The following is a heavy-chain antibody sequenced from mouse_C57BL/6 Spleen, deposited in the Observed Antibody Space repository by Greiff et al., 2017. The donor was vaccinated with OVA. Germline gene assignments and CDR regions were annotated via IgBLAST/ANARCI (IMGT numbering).Heavy chain of an antibody. CDR2: IDPEDGDT. D-gene: IGHD1-1*01. V-gene: IGHV14-1*01. CDR1: GFNIKDYY. CDR3: TTSPYGSSSYFDY. Sequence: EVKLQESGAELVRPGASVKLSCTASGFNIKDYYMHWVKQRPEQGLEWIGRIDPEDGDTEYAPKFQGKATMTADTSSNTAYLQLSSLTSEDTAVYYCTTSPYGSSSYFDYWGQGTTLTVSS. J-gene: IGHJ2*01.